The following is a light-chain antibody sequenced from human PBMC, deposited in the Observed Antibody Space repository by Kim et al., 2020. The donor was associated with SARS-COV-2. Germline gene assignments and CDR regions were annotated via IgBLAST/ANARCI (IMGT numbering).Light chain of an antibody. CDR2: GAS. CDR1: QSVSSNY. V-gene: IGKV3-20*01. Sequence: EIVLTQSPGTLSLSPGERATLSCRASQSVSSNYLAWYQEKPGQAPRLLIYGASSRATGIPDRFSGSGSGTDFTLTISRLEPEDFAVYYCQQYGFSSWTFGQGTKVDIK. CDR3: QQYGFSSWT. J-gene: IGKJ1*01.